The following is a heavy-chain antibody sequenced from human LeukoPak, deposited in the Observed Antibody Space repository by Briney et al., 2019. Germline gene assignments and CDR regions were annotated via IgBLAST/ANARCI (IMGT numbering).Heavy chain of an antibody. J-gene: IGHJ3*02. Sequence: ASVKVSCKASGGTFSSYAISWVRQAPGQGLEWMGGIIPIFGTANYAQKFQGRVTITADESTSTAYMELSSLRSEDTAVYYCARDRVGSGYDYAFDIWGQGTMVTVSS. CDR2: IIPIFGTA. V-gene: IGHV1-69*01. CDR3: ARDRVGSGYDYAFDI. CDR1: GGTFSSYA. D-gene: IGHD5-12*01.